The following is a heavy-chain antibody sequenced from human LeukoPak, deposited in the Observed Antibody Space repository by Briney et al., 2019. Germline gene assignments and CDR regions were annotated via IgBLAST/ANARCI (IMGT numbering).Heavy chain of an antibody. D-gene: IGHD7-27*01. CDR1: GGSISGDS. CDR3: ARDGPNWGLL. CDR2: IYSSGST. Sequence: SETLSLTCTVTGGSISGDSWSWIRQPAGKGLEWIGRIYSSGSTNYNPSLKSRVTMSVDASKNQFSLKLSSVTAADTAVYYCARDGPNWGLLWGQGTPVTVSS. V-gene: IGHV4-4*07. J-gene: IGHJ4*02.